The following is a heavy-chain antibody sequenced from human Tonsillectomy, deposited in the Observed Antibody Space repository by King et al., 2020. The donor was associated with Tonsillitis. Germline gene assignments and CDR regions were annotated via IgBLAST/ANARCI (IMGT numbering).Heavy chain of an antibody. CDR2: ISYDGTKK. D-gene: IGHD3-10*01. CDR1: GFTFNSFG. CDR3: AKDYCGSGSYYAIDY. V-gene: IGHV3-30*18. Sequence: VQLVESGGGVVQPGRSLRLSCAASGFTFNSFGMHWVRQAPGKGLEWVAVISYDGTKKIYADSVKGRFTVSRDNYKSTLYLQMNSLRAEDTAVYYCAKDYCGSGSYYAIDYGGQGTLVTVSS. J-gene: IGHJ4*02.